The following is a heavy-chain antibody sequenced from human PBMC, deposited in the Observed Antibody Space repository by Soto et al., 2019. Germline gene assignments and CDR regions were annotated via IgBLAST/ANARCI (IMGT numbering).Heavy chain of an antibody. CDR2: ISSDNKYI. J-gene: IGHJ4*02. CDR1: GFSFFSYT. V-gene: IGHV3-21*01. Sequence: GSLRFSCAGAGFSFFSYTMTWVRQAPGKGLEWVSSISSDNKYIYYADSVKGRFTISRDNAKSSLFLQMNSLRADDTAVYYCTRSPRSITGTPTGGAQNDYWGQGALVTVSS. D-gene: IGHD1-7*01. CDR3: TRSPRSITGTPTGGAQNDY.